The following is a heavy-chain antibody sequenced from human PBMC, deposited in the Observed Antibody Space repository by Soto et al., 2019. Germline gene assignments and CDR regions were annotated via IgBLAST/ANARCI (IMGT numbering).Heavy chain of an antibody. Sequence: SETLSLTCAVSGGSISSPNLWTWVRQPPGKGLEWIGEIYHIGSTTFNPSLKSRVTVSVDKSKNHFSLKLSSVTAADTAVYYCARSRRAIDADGIAFWGQGTPVTVSS. CDR1: GGSISSPNL. CDR2: IYHIGST. D-gene: IGHD6-13*01. J-gene: IGHJ4*01. CDR3: ARSRRAIDADGIAF. V-gene: IGHV4-4*02.